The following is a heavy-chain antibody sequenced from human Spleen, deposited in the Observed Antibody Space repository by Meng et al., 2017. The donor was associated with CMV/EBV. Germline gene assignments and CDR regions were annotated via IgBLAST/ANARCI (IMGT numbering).Heavy chain of an antibody. CDR2: ISSSGRYI. D-gene: IGHD3-3*01. Sequence: GGSLRLSCVASGFTFSGSVMHWVRQAPGKGLEWVSSISSSGRYIFYANSVRGRFTISRDNAEKSLFLQMNGLRPEDMSVYYCVRANGGFRSLEWYVFGLDVWGQGTTVTVSS. CDR1: GFTFSGSV. J-gene: IGHJ6*02. CDR3: VRANGGFRSLEWYVFGLDV. V-gene: IGHV3-21*01.